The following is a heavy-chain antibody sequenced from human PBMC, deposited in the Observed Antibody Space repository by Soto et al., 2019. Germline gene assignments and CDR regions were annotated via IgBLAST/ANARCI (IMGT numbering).Heavy chain of an antibody. V-gene: IGHV1-69*01. CDR3: ARSQGSSTSLEIYYYYYYGMDV. CDR2: IIPITATA. CDR1: GGTFGSYA. Sequence: QVQLVQSGAEVQKPGSSVKVSCKASGGTFGSYAISWVRQAPGQGLEWMGGIIPITATANYAQKFQGRVTINADESTSTASMQLSSLTPEDTAVYYCARSQGSSTSLEIYYYYYYGMDVWGQGTTVTVSS. D-gene: IGHD2-2*01. J-gene: IGHJ6*02.